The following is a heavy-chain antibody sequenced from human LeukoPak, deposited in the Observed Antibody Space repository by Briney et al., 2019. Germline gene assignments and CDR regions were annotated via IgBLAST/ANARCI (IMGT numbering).Heavy chain of an antibody. CDR1: GFTVSSNY. V-gene: IGHV3-53*01. CDR3: ARVLSGRGSLYDYYYYMDV. Sequence: GGSLRLSCAASGFTVSSNYMSWVRQAPGKGLECVSVTYSNGRTYYADSVKGRFTISRHISKNTLYLQMNSLRAEDTAVYYCARVLSGRGSLYDYYYYMDVWGKGTTVTISS. CDR2: TYSNGRT. J-gene: IGHJ6*03. D-gene: IGHD3-10*01.